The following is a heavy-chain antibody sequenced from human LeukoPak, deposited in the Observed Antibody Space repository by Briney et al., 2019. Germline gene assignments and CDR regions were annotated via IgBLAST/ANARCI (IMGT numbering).Heavy chain of an antibody. CDR3: ARRGVGTTEFDY. CDR2: ITSSSRTI. CDR1: GFTFSSYE. J-gene: IGHJ4*02. Sequence: GSLRLSCAASGFTFSSYEMNWVRQAPGKGLEWVSYITSSSRTIYYADSVKGRFTISRDNAKNSLYLQMNSLRVEDTAVYYCARRGVGTTEFDYWGQGTLVTVSS. D-gene: IGHD1-26*01. V-gene: IGHV3-48*03.